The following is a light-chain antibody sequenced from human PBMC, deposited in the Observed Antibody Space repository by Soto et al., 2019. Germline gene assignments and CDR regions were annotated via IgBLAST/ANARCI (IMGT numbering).Light chain of an antibody. Sequence: DIQMTQSPSTLSASVGDRVTITCRASQSISSWLAWYQQKPGKAHKLLIYDASSLESGVPSRFSGSGSGTEFTLTISSLQPDDFATYYCQQYNSYSGTFGQGTKVDTK. V-gene: IGKV1-5*01. CDR2: DAS. CDR1: QSISSW. J-gene: IGKJ1*01. CDR3: QQYNSYSGT.